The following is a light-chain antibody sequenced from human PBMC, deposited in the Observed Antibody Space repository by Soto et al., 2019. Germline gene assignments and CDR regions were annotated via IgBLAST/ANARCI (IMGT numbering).Light chain of an antibody. V-gene: IGKV3-15*01. Sequence: ETGITQSPAILSVSPGERATLSCRASQSISRSLAWYQQKPGQAPRLIISDASTRATGIPARFSGSGSGTEFTLTISSLQSEDFALYYCHQYNSWPPGTLGQGTKVDIK. CDR3: HQYNSWPPGT. CDR2: DAS. J-gene: IGKJ2*01. CDR1: QSISRS.